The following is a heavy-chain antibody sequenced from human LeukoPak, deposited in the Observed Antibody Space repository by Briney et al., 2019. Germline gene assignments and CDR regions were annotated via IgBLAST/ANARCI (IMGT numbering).Heavy chain of an antibody. CDR3: AREPAYGDYEPYYYYYYMDV. V-gene: IGHV3-21*01. Sequence: GGSLRLSCAASGFTFSSYSMNWVRQAPGKGVEWVSSISSSSSYIYYADSVKGRFTISRDNAKSSLYLQMNSLRAEDTAVYYCAREPAYGDYEPYYYYYYMDVWGKGTTVTISS. CDR1: GFTFSSYS. J-gene: IGHJ6*03. D-gene: IGHD4-17*01. CDR2: ISSSSSYI.